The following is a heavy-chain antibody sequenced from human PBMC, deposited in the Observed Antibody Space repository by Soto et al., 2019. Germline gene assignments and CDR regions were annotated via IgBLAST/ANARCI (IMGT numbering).Heavy chain of an antibody. CDR1: GFTFSSYS. V-gene: IGHV3-48*02. D-gene: IGHD3-3*01. CDR2: ISSSSSTI. CDR3: ARDCFDFWSGYAYYYGMDV. Sequence: GGSLRLSCAASGFTFSSYSMNWVRQAPGKGLEWVSYISSSSSTIYYADSVKGRFTISRDNAKNSLYLQMNSLRDEDTAVYYCARDCFDFWSGYAYYYGMDVWGQGTTVTVSS. J-gene: IGHJ6*02.